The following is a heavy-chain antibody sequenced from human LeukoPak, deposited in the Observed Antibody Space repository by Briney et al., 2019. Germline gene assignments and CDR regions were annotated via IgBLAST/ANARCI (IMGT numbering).Heavy chain of an antibody. V-gene: IGHV3-53*01. J-gene: IGHJ4*02. D-gene: IGHD6-19*01. CDR3: AKPLMSSSGWYYFDY. CDR1: GFTVSSNY. CDR2: IYSGGST. Sequence: GGSLRLSCAASGFTVSSNYISWVRQAPGKGLEWVSVIYSGGSTYYADSVKGRFTISRDNSKNTLYQQMNSLRAEDTAVYYCAKPLMSSSGWYYFDYWGQGTLVTVSS.